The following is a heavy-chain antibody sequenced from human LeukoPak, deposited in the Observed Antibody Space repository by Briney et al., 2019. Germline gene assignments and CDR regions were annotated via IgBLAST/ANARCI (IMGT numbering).Heavy chain of an antibody. J-gene: IGHJ4*02. CDR2: INPNSGGT. D-gene: IGHD1-26*01. V-gene: IGHV1-2*02. CDR1: GYTFTGYY. Sequence: ASVKVSCKASGYTFTGYYVHWVRQAPGQGLEWMGWINPNSGGTNYAQKFQGRVTMTRDTSISTAYMELSRLRPDDTAVYYCATMGYSGSYGDTYWGQGTLVTVSS. CDR3: ATMGYSGSYGDTY.